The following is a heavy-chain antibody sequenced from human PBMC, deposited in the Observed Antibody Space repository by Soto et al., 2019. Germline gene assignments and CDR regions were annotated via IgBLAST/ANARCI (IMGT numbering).Heavy chain of an antibody. CDR2: IYYSGST. J-gene: IGHJ4*02. CDR1: CGSIISYY. D-gene: IGHD1-26*01. Sequence: PSETLSLTCTFSCGSIISYYWSWIRQPPGKGLEWIGYIYYSGSTNYNPSLKSRVTISVDTSKNQFSLKLSSVTAADTAVYYCARVQSYNFDYWGQGTLVTVSS. CDR3: ARVQSYNFDY. V-gene: IGHV4-59*01.